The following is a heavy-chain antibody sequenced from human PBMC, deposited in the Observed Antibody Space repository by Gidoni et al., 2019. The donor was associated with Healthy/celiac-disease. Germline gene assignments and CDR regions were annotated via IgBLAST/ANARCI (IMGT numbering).Heavy chain of an antibody. CDR3: ARDGGGYTEGMDV. V-gene: IGHV3-33*01. J-gene: IGHJ6*02. D-gene: IGHD5-12*01. CDR1: GFTFSSYG. Sequence: QVQLVESGGGVVQPGRSLRLSCAASGFTFSSYGMHWVRQAPGKGLEWVAVIWYDGSNKYYADSVKGRFTISRDNSKNTLYLQMNSLRAEDTAVYYCARDGGGYTEGMDVWGQGTTVTVSS. CDR2: IWYDGSNK.